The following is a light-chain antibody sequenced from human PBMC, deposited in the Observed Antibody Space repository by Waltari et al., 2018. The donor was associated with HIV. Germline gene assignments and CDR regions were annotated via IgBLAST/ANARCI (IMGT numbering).Light chain of an antibody. CDR2: EDN. CDR1: GSIASNY. Sequence: NFMLTQPHSVSESPGKTVTISCTRSGSIASNYVQWYQQRPGGSRMSLIVEDNPLPARVPDRFSVSIDSSSNPASLAISGLKTEDEAGYDYQSFGGTKYLVFGGGTKLTVL. V-gene: IGLV6-57*01. CDR3: QSFGGTKYLV. J-gene: IGLJ3*02.